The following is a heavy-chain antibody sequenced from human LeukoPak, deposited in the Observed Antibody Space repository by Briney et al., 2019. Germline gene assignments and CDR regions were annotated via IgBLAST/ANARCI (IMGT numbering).Heavy chain of an antibody. CDR2: INPNSGDT. Sequence: ASVKVSCKASGYTFTAYYVHWVRQAPGQGLEWMGWINPNSGDTSSAQKFQGRATMTRDTSISTVYMELSSLRSDDTAVYYCARDYIDPGNYTPLGYWGQGTLVTVSS. CDR1: GYTFTAYY. J-gene: IGHJ4*02. CDR3: ARDYIDPGNYTPLGY. V-gene: IGHV1-2*02. D-gene: IGHD1-7*01.